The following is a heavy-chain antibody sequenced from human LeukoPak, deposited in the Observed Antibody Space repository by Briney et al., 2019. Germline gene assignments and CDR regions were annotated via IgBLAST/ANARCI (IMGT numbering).Heavy chain of an antibody. Sequence: PSETLSLTCAVYGGSFSGYYWSWIRQPPGKGLEWIGEINHSGSTNYNPSLKSRVTISVDTSKNQFSLKLSSVTAADTAVYYCARGGVVPAANFDYWGQGTLVTVSS. CDR2: INHSGST. CDR1: GGSFSGYY. D-gene: IGHD2-2*01. V-gene: IGHV4-34*01. CDR3: ARGGVVPAANFDY. J-gene: IGHJ4*02.